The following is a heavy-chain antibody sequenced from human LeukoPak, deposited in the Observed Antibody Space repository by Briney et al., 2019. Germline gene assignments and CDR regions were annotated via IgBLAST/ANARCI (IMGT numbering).Heavy chain of an antibody. CDR2: INSDGRST. V-gene: IGHV3-74*01. Sequence: GGSLRLSCAASGFTFSSHWMHWVRQAPGKGLVWVSRINSDGRSTSYVDCVAGRFTISRDNAKNTLYLQMNSLRAEDTAVYYCARGNYYDSSGPGGYWGQGTLVIVSS. J-gene: IGHJ4*02. CDR3: ARGNYYDSSGPGGY. D-gene: IGHD3-22*01. CDR1: GFTFSSHW.